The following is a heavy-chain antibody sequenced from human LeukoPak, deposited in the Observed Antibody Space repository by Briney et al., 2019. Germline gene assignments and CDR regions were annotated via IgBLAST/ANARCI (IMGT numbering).Heavy chain of an antibody. J-gene: IGHJ4*02. Sequence: GGSLRLSCTVSGFTFSNHALHWVRQAPGKGLEWVGFIRSKAYGGTTEYAASVKGRFTISRDDSKSIAYLQMNSLKTEDTAVYYCTRDRRYNWNDPNLDYWGQGTLVTVSS. D-gene: IGHD1-20*01. CDR3: TRDRRYNWNDPNLDY. CDR2: IRSKAYGGTT. V-gene: IGHV3-49*04. CDR1: GFTFSNHA.